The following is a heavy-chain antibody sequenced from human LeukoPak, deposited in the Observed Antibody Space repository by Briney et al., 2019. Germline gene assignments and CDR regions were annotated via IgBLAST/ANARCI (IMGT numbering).Heavy chain of an antibody. D-gene: IGHD4-17*01. J-gene: IGHJ4*02. Sequence: ASVTVSCKASGYTFTGYYMHWVRQAPGQGLEWMGWINPNSGGTNYAQKFQGRVTMTRDTSISTAYMELSRLRSDDTAVYYCARDPSTVTTRHLDYWGQGTLVTVSS. CDR3: ARDPSTVTTRHLDY. CDR1: GYTFTGYY. V-gene: IGHV1-2*02. CDR2: INPNSGGT.